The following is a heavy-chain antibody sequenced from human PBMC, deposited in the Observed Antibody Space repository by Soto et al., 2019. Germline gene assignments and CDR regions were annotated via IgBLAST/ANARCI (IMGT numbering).Heavy chain of an antibody. CDR3: ARDSPFGGGAFDI. CDR2: ISSSSSTI. D-gene: IGHD3-10*01. CDR1: GFTFSSYS. J-gene: IGHJ3*02. Sequence: EVQLVESGGGLVQPGGSLRLSCAASGFTFSSYSMNWVRQAPGKGLEWVSDISSSSSTIYYADSVKGRFTISRDNAKNSLYLRMNSLRAEDTAVYYCARDSPFGGGAFDIWGQGTMVTVSS. V-gene: IGHV3-48*01.